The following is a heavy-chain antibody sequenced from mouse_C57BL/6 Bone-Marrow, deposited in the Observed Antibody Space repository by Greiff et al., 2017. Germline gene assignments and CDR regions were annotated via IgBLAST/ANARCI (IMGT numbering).Heavy chain of an antibody. CDR2: INYDGSST. D-gene: IGHD2-1*01. Sequence: EVKLVESEGGLVQPGSSMKLSCTASGFTFSDYYMAWVRQVPEKGLEWVANINYDGSSTYYLDSLKSRFIISRDNAKNILYLQMSSLKSEDTATYYCAREGYYDYAMDYWGQGTSVTVSS. CDR3: AREGYYDYAMDY. V-gene: IGHV5-16*01. J-gene: IGHJ4*01. CDR1: GFTFSDYY.